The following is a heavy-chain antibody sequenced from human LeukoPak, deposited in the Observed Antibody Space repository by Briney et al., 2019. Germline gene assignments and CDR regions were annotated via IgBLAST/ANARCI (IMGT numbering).Heavy chain of an antibody. J-gene: IGHJ4*02. CDR3: AKSTPTDIVVVVAALDY. V-gene: IGHV3-30*18. D-gene: IGHD2-15*01. CDR1: GFTFSSYG. Sequence: PGRSLRLSCAASGFTFSSYGMHWVRQAPGKGLEWVAVISYDGSNKYYADSVKGRFTISRDNSKNTLYLQMNSLRAGDTAVYYCAKSTPTDIVVVVAALDYWGQGTLVTVSS. CDR2: ISYDGSNK.